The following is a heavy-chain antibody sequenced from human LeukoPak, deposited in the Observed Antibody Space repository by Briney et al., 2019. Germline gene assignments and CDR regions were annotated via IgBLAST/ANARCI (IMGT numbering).Heavy chain of an antibody. CDR2: IYYSGGT. J-gene: IGHJ4*02. V-gene: IGHV4-31*02. CDR1: GGSISSGGYY. CDR3: ARGPGYCSSTSCYEFDY. D-gene: IGHD2-2*01. Sequence: PSETLSLTWTVSGGSISSGGYYWSWIRQHPGKGLEWIGYIYYSGGTYYNPSLKSRVTISVDTSKNQFSLKLSSVTAADTAVYYCARGPGYCSSTSCYEFDYWGQGTLVTVSS.